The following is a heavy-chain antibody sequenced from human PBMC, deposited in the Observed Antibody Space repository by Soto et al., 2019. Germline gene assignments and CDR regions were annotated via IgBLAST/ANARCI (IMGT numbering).Heavy chain of an antibody. CDR1: GFTVSSNY. V-gene: IGHV3-66*01. CDR2: IYSGGST. D-gene: IGHD1-26*01. J-gene: IGHJ4*02. Sequence: EVQLVESGGGLVQPGGSLRLSCAASGFTVSSNYMSWARQAPGKGLEWVSVIYSGGSTYYADSVKGRFTISRDNSKNTQNLQMHGRRPEDTAVFYCAGAPPVGDRSRWGQGTLVTVSS. CDR3: AGAPPVGDRSR.